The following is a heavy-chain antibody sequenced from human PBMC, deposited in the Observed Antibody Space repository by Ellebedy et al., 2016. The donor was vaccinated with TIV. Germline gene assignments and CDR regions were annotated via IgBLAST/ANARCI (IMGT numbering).Heavy chain of an antibody. CDR1: GGSISGTYTSYY. J-gene: IGHJ6*02. D-gene: IGHD2-2*01. CDR3: AGFRSGIVVVPAHYGMDV. V-gene: IGHV4-39*01. Sequence: SETLSLXXNVSGGSISGTYTSYYWGWVRQPPGKGLEWIGSIYDSGRTHYNPSLKSRVTISVDTSKDQFPLKLGSVTAADPGVYYCAGFRSGIVVVPAHYGMDVWGQGTTVTVSS. CDR2: IYDSGRT.